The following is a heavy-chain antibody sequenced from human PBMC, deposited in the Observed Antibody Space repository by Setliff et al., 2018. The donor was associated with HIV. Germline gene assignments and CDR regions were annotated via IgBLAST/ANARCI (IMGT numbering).Heavy chain of an antibody. D-gene: IGHD5-12*01. J-gene: IGHJ4*02. CDR3: ARQKTIPGVAITPVDY. CDR2: FYYSWNT. Sequence: SETLSLTCTVSGASIGRRSDCWGWIRQPPGKGLEWIGSFYYSWNTYYNPSLKSRVTISVDTSENQFSPKLSSVTAADTAVYYCARQKTIPGVAITPVDYWGQGTLVPSPQ. V-gene: IGHV4-39*01. CDR1: GASIGRRSDC.